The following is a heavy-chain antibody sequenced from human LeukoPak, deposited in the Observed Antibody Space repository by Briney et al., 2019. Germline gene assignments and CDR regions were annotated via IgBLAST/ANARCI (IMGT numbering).Heavy chain of an antibody. J-gene: IGHJ4*02. Sequence: GGSLRLPCAASGFTFSSYAMSWVRQAPGKGLEWVSAISGSGGSTYYADSVKGRFTISRDNSRDTLYLQMNSLRAEDTAVYYCAKGYYDYVWGSYYFDYWGQGTLVTVSS. CDR2: ISGSGGST. CDR3: AKGYYDYVWGSYYFDY. CDR1: GFTFSSYA. D-gene: IGHD3-16*01. V-gene: IGHV3-23*01.